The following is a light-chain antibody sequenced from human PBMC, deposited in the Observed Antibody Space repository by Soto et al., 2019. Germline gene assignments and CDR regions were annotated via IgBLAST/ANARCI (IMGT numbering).Light chain of an antibody. CDR1: SSDVGGYNY. CDR3: SSYTSSSTLGYV. J-gene: IGLJ1*01. V-gene: IGLV2-14*01. CDR2: DVS. Sequence: QSALTQPASVSGSPGQSITISCTGTSSDVGGYNYVSWYQQHPGKAPKLMIYDVSNRPSGVSNRFSGSKSGNTASLTISGIKDEDEADYYCSSYTSSSTLGYVFGTGTKVTV.